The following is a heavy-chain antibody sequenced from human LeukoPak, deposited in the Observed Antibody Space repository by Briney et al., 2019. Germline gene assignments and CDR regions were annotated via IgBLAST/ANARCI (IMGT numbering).Heavy chain of an antibody. CDR3: ATGDSGSGGSYDY. Sequence: PEGSLRLSCAASGFTFSSYAMSWVRQAPGKGLEWVSAISGSGGSTYYADSVKGRFTISRDNSKNTLYLQMNSLRAEDTAVYYCATGDSGSGGSYDYWGQGTLVTVSS. D-gene: IGHD2-15*01. J-gene: IGHJ4*02. CDR1: GFTFSSYA. V-gene: IGHV3-23*01. CDR2: ISGSGGST.